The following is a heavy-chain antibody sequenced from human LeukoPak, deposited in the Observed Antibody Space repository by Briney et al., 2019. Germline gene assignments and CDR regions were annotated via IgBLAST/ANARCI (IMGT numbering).Heavy chain of an antibody. CDR2: NRGSGGST. V-gene: IGHV3-23*01. CDR1: GFTFSSYA. D-gene: IGHD3-10*01. J-gene: IGHJ3*02. CDR3: AKDLPPPPIGELFIGSDAFDI. Sequence: GGSLRLSCAASGFTFSSYAMSWVRHAPGKGLVWVSANRGSGGSTYYADSVKGRFTISRDNSKNTLYLQMNSLRAEDAAVYYCAKDLPPPPIGELFIGSDAFDIWGQGTMVTVSS.